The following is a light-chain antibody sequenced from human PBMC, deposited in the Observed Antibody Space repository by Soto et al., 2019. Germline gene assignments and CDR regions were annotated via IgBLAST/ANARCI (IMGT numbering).Light chain of an antibody. V-gene: IGKV3D-7*01. CDR2: GAS. J-gene: IGKJ4*01. CDR3: QQDYNLL. Sequence: PGERVPLSCRASQSVSSSYLTWYQQKPGQAPRLLIYGASTRATGIPARFSGSGSGTDFTLTISSLQPEDFAVYYCQQDYNLLFGGGTKVDIK. CDR1: QSVSSSY.